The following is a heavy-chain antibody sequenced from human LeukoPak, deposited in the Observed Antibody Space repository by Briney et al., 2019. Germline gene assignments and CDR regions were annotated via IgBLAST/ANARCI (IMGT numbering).Heavy chain of an antibody. CDR1: GYTFTSYG. D-gene: IGHD1-26*01. CDR2: ISAYNGNT. V-gene: IGHV1-18*01. Sequence: ASVTVSCKASGYTFTSYGISWVRQAPGQGVEGMGWISAYNGNTNYAQRLQGRVTMTTDTSTSTAYMELRSLRSDAPAVYYCARDRRIVGATTRSDYWGQGTLVTVSS. CDR3: ARDRRIVGATTRSDY. J-gene: IGHJ4*02.